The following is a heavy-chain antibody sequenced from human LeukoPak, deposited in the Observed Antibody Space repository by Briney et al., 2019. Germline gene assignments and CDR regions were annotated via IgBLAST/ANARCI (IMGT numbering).Heavy chain of an antibody. J-gene: IGHJ5*02. CDR2: VHPNSGDT. V-gene: IGHV1-8*01. CDR1: GYPFTTYE. D-gene: IGHD1-14*01. Sequence: ASVKVSCKTSGYPFTTYEINWVRQAAGQGLEWMGWVHPNSGDTAYAQKFQGRVTMTRDTSISTAYMELSGLRSDDTAVYFCARGPRNDPWGQGTLVTVSS. CDR3: ARGPRNDP.